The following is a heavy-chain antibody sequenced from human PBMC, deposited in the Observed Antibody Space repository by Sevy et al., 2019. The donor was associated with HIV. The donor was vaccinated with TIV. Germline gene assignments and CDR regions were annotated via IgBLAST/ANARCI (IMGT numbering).Heavy chain of an antibody. CDR2: ISYDGSNK. J-gene: IGHJ4*02. CDR1: EFTFSSYA. D-gene: IGHD3-10*01. CDR3: AREDYYGSGSPFDY. V-gene: IGHV3-30-3*01. Sequence: GGSLRLSCAASEFTFSSYAMHWVRPAPGKGLEWVAVISYDGSNKYYADSVKGRFTISRDNSKNTLYLQMNSLRAEDTAVYYCAREDYYGSGSPFDYWGQGTLVTVSS.